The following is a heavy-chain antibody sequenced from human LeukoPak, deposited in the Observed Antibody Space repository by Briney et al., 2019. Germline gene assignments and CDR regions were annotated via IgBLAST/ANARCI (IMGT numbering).Heavy chain of an antibody. CDR1: GFTFSSYA. Sequence: GRSLRLSCAASGFTFSSYAMQWVRQAPGKGLEWVAVISYDGSNKYYADSVKGRFTISRDNSKNTLYLQMNSLRAEDTAVYYCARETLTFSGWYYLDYWGQGTLVTVSS. J-gene: IGHJ4*02. V-gene: IGHV3-30-3*01. CDR3: ARETLTFSGWYYLDY. CDR2: ISYDGSNK. D-gene: IGHD6-19*01.